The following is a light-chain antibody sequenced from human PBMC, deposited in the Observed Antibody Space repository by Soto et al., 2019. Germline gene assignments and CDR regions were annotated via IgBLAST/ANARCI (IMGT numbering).Light chain of an antibody. CDR2: AAS. Sequence: DIQMTQSPSSLSASVGDRVTITCRASQSISSYLNWYQQKPGKAPKLLIYAASSLQSGVPSRFSGSGSGTDFTLTISSLQPDDFATYYCQHYNSYSEAFGQGTKEDI. J-gene: IGKJ1*01. CDR1: QSISSY. V-gene: IGKV1-39*01. CDR3: QHYNSYSEA.